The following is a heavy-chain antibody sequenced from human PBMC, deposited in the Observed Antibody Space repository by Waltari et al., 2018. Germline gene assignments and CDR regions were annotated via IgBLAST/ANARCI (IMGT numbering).Heavy chain of an antibody. Sequence: EVQLVESGGGLVQPGGSVRLSCAASGLTFSSYEITWVRQAPGKGLEWVSYISASGSARYYADSVKGRFTISRDNSKNTLYLQMNSLRAEDTAVYYCARPGGMGSIAVAGFDYWGQGTLVTVSS. D-gene: IGHD6-19*01. J-gene: IGHJ4*02. CDR1: GLTFSSYE. CDR2: ISASGSAR. V-gene: IGHV3-48*03. CDR3: ARPGGMGSIAVAGFDY.